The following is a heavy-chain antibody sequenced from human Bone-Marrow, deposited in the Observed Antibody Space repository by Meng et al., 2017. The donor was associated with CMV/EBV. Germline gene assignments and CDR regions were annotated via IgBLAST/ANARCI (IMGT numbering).Heavy chain of an antibody. J-gene: IGHJ4*02. CDR3: ASDSAMVRGVLEV. V-gene: IGHV3-21*01. Sequence: VQRVESGGGLVKPGGSLRLSCAASGFTFSSYSMNWVRQAPGKGLEWVSSISSSSSYIYYADSVKGRFTISRDNAKNSLYLQMNSLRAEDTAVYYCASDSAMVRGVLEVWGQGTLVTVSS. D-gene: IGHD3-10*01. CDR1: GFTFSSYS. CDR2: ISSSSSYI.